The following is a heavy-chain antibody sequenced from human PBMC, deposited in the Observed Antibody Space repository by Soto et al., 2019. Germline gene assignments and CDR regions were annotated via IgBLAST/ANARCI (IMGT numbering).Heavy chain of an antibody. CDR1: GDSVSSNRGA. D-gene: IGHD4-17*01. CDR3: ARWDHDYGYLDV. V-gene: IGHV6-1*01. CDR2: TYYRSKWYN. J-gene: IGHJ6*02. Sequence: PSQTLSLTCDISGDSVSSNRGAWTWIRQSPSRGLEWLGRTYYRSKWYNEYGLSVKSRITINADTCKNQFSLQLNSVTPEDAAVYYCARWDHDYGYLDVWGLGTTGTVSS.